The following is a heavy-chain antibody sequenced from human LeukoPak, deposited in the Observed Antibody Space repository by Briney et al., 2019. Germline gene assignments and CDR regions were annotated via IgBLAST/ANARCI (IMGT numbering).Heavy chain of an antibody. Sequence: PGGSLRLSCAASGFTFSSYSMNWVRQAPGNGLEWVSSISSSSSYIYYADSVKGRFTISRDNAKNSLYLQMNSLRAEDTAVYYCARDRAAAGNHWGQGTLVTVSS. V-gene: IGHV3-21*01. D-gene: IGHD6-13*01. CDR2: ISSSSSYI. CDR1: GFTFSSYS. J-gene: IGHJ5*02. CDR3: ARDRAAAGNH.